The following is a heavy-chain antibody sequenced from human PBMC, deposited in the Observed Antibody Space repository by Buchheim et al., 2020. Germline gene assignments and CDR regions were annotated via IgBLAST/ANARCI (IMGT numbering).Heavy chain of an antibody. CDR2: INSDGSST. CDR1: GFTFSSYW. V-gene: IGHV3-74*01. J-gene: IGHJ6*02. Sequence: EVQLVESGGGLVQPGGSPRLSCAASGFTFSSYWMHWVRQAPGKGLVWVSRINSDGSSTSYADSVKGRFTISRDNAKNTLYLQMNSLRAEDTAVYYCARDLVVPILPPYYGEGGGMDVWGQGTT. D-gene: IGHD4-17*01. CDR3: ARDLVVPILPPYYGEGGGMDV.